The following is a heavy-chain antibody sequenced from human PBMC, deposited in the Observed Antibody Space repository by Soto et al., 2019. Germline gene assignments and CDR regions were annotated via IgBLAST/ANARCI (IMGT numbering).Heavy chain of an antibody. CDR2: INHSGST. Sequence: SETLSLTCAVYGGSFSGYYWSWILQPPWKGLEWIGEINHSGSTNYNPSLKSRVTISVDTSKNQFSLKLSSVTAADTAVYYCARGGFAAAGSGWFARGGQGTLVTVSS. D-gene: IGHD6-13*01. V-gene: IGHV4-34*01. CDR3: ARGGFAAAGSGWFAR. CDR1: GGSFSGYY. J-gene: IGHJ5*02.